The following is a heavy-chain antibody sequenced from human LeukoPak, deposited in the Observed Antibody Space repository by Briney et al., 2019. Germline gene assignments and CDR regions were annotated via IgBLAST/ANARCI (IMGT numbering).Heavy chain of an antibody. Sequence: SETLSLTCTVSGGSISGYYWNWIRQPAGKGLEWIGRIYVSESTNYNPSLKTRVTMSVDTSKNQFSLKMSSVTAADTAVYYCTRGQDGYDDYWGQGTLVTVSS. CDR3: TRGQDGYDDY. CDR1: GGSISGYY. V-gene: IGHV4-4*07. D-gene: IGHD5-24*01. J-gene: IGHJ4*02. CDR2: IYVSEST.